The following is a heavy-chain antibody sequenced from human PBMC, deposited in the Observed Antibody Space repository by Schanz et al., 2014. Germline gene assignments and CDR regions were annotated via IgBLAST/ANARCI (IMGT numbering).Heavy chain of an antibody. CDR1: GYTFTSYD. CDR3: ARGGSMVQEINFAY. J-gene: IGHJ4*02. V-gene: IGHV1-8*01. CDR2: MNPNSGNP. Sequence: QVQLIQSGAEVKKPGASVKVSCTASGYTFTSYDINWVRQAPGQGLEWLGWMNPNSGNPGFAQKFRGRVTMTRNTSMSTAYIELSSLRSEDTAVYYCARGGSMVQEINFAYWGQGSLVTVSS. D-gene: IGHD3-10*01.